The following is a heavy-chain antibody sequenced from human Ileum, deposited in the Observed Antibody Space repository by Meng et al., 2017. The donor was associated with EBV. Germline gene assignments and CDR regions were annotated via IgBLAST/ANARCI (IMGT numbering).Heavy chain of an antibody. CDR1: RYTFTRYP. Sequence: QLLHYGAEVNKPGAPMKLSCKASRYTFTRYPIHWGRQAPGQRPEWMGLINTDNGKTEFSQKFQGRVTITRNTSATTAYMELISLRSEDTAVYYCASRPGFNIGPFDFWGQGTLVTVSS. V-gene: IGHV1-3*04. CDR2: INTDNGKT. D-gene: IGHD3/OR15-3a*01. J-gene: IGHJ4*02. CDR3: ASRPGFNIGPFDF.